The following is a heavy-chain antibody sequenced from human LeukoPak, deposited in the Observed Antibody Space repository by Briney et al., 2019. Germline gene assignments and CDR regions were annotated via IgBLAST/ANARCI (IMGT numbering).Heavy chain of an antibody. J-gene: IGHJ4*02. CDR3: ARTYYDFWSGYCHFDY. D-gene: IGHD3-3*01. Sequence: GGSLRLSCAASGFTFTSYSIHWVRQAPGKGLEWVAVISSDGSNKYYAHSVKGRFTISRDNAKNSLYLQMNSLRAEDTAVYYCARTYYDFWSGYCHFDYWGQGTLVTVSS. V-gene: IGHV3-30-3*01. CDR1: GFTFTSYS. CDR2: ISSDGSNK.